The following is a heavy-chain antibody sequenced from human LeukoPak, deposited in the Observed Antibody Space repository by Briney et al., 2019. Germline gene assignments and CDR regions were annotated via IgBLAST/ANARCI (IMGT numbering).Heavy chain of an antibody. J-gene: IGHJ6*02. Sequence: SQTLSLTCAISGDSVPSNSAAWTWIRQSPSRGLEWLGRTYYKSKWYDDYAVSVRSRIIINPDTSRNQFSLQLRSVTPEDTAVYFCARLKVTLVRGIIYDYYGLDVWGQGTPVSVSS. V-gene: IGHV6-1*01. CDR3: ARLKVTLVRGIIYDYYGLDV. CDR1: GDSVPSNSAA. CDR2: TYYKSKWYD. D-gene: IGHD3-10*01.